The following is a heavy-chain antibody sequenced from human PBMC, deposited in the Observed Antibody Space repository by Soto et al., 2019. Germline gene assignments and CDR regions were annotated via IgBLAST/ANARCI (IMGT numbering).Heavy chain of an antibody. CDR2: ISPWKGNT. Sequence: GASVKVSCKASGYNFMPYGVNWVRQAPGQGLEWMGWISPWKGNTNYAQSFQGRVTITTDTSTSTAYMELRSLTSDDTAVYYCARDLDPSGSYSTDYWGPGTLVTVSS. CDR1: GYNFMPYG. V-gene: IGHV1-18*04. D-gene: IGHD2-15*01. J-gene: IGHJ4*02. CDR3: ARDLDPSGSYSTDY.